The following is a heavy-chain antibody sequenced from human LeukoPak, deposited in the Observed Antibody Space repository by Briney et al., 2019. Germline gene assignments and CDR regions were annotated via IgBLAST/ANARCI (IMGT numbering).Heavy chain of an antibody. CDR3: ARGLRQLVRSWHY. V-gene: IGHV4-38-2*02. CDR2: INHRGST. CDR1: GYSISSGYY. J-gene: IGHJ4*02. D-gene: IGHD6-6*01. Sequence: PSETLSLTCTVSGYSISSGYYWSWIRQPPGKGLEWIGEINHRGSTNYNPSLKSRVTISVDTSKNQFSLELSSVTAADTAVYYCARGLRQLVRSWHYWGQGTLVTVSS.